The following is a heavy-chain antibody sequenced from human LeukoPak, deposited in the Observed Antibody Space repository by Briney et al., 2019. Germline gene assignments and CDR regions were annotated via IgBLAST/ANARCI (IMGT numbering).Heavy chain of an antibody. J-gene: IGHJ3*02. V-gene: IGHV4-39*01. CDR3: ASHHSGASPSDAFDI. Sequence: SETLSLTCTVSGGSISSSSYYWDWIRQPPGKELEWIGNFYYSGSTYYNPSLESRITISVDTSKNQFSLKLSSVTAADTAVYYCASHHSGASPSDAFDIWGQGTMVTVSS. CDR1: GGSISSSSYY. D-gene: IGHD5-12*01. CDR2: FYYSGST.